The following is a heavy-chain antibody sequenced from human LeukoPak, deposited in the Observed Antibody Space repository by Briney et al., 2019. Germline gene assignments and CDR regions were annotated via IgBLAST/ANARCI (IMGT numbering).Heavy chain of an antibody. D-gene: IGHD2-2*01. J-gene: IGHJ4*02. Sequence: GASVKVSCKASGYTFSDYVVHWVRQAPGQRFEWVGWIDAGNGDTRYSQKFQGRVTITRDTSASTAYIELRRLRSEDTAMYYCARGSTSDWPLDHWGQETLVTISS. V-gene: IGHV1-3*01. CDR1: GYTFSDYV. CDR2: IDAGNGDT. CDR3: ARGSTSDWPLDH.